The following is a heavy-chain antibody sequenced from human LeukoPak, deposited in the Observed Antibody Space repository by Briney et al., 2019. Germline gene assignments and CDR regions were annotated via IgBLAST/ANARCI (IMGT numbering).Heavy chain of an antibody. V-gene: IGHV3-7*01. CDR1: GFSFSSHW. CDR2: INQDGREK. Sequence: PGGSLRLSCAASGFSFSSHWMSWVRQAPGKGLEWVANINQDGREKQYVDSVKGRFTISRDNAKNSLYLQMNSLRAEDTAVYYCAGSGWYYYYYYYYMDIWGKGTTVTVSS. J-gene: IGHJ6*03. D-gene: IGHD6-19*01. CDR3: AGSGWYYYYYYYYMDI.